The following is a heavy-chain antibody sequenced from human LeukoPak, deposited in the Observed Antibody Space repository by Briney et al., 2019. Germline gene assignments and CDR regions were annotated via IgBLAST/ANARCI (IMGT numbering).Heavy chain of an antibody. J-gene: IGHJ6*03. D-gene: IGHD2-2*01. CDR2: INPNSGGT. CDR3: ARRYCSGADCYGGDSYYYMDV. V-gene: IGHV1-2*02. CDR1: GYTFTGYY. Sequence: ASVKVSCKASGYTFTGYYMHWVRQAPGQGLEWMGWINPNSGGTNYAQKFQGRVTMTRDTSISTVYMELSRLRSDDTAVYYCARRYCSGADCYGGDSYYYMDVWGKGTTVTISS.